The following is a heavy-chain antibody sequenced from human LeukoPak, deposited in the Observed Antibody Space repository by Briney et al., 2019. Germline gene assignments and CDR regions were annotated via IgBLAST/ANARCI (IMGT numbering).Heavy chain of an antibody. D-gene: IGHD3-10*01. CDR1: GFTFTSSA. CDR2: IVVGSGNT. J-gene: IGHJ4*02. CDR3: AAGDSFFADFDY. V-gene: IGHV1-58*01. Sequence: SVKVSCKASGFTFTSSAVQWVRQARGQRLEWIGWIVVGSGNTNYAQKFQESVTITRDMSTSTAYMELSSLRSEDTAVYYCAAGDSFFADFDYWGQGTLVTVSS.